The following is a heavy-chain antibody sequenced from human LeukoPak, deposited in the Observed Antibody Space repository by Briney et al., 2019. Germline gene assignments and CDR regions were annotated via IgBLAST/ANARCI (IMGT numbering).Heavy chain of an antibody. Sequence: GESLKISCKGSGYSFTSYWIGWVRQMPGKGLEWMGIIYPGDSDTRYSPSFQGQVTISADKSISTAYLQWSSLKASDTTMYYCARRNYGSGSYPGLVDYWGQGTLVTVSS. D-gene: IGHD3-10*01. CDR3: ARRNYGSGSYPGLVDY. CDR1: GYSFTSYW. CDR2: IYPGDSDT. V-gene: IGHV5-51*01. J-gene: IGHJ4*02.